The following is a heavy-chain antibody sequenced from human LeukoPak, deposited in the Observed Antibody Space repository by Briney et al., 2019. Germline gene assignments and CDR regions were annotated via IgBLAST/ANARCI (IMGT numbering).Heavy chain of an antibody. D-gene: IGHD3-3*01. CDR3: ARVLRFLEWRAGMDV. CDR2: IIPIFGTA. Sequence: SVKVSCKASGGTFSSYAISWVRQAPGQGLEWMGGIIPIFGTANYAQKFQGRVTITADESTSTAYMELSSLRSEDTAVYYCARVLRFLEWRAGMDVWGQGTTVTVSS. J-gene: IGHJ6*02. V-gene: IGHV1-69*13. CDR1: GGTFSSYA.